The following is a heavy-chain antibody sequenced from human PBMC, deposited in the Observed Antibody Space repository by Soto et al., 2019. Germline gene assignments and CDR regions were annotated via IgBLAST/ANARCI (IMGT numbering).Heavy chain of an antibody. CDR2: SSYSWSN. CDR3: ARRLGSYSTSFDY. CDR1: GGSITTSY. V-gene: IGHV4-59*01. D-gene: IGHD3-10*01. Sequence: SETLSLTCTVSGGSITTSYWIWVRQPPGKGLEWIGYSSYSWSNKYNPSPKSRVTISVDTSKNHFSLKLNSVTAADTAVYYCARRLGSYSTSFDYWGQGTLVNVS. J-gene: IGHJ4*02.